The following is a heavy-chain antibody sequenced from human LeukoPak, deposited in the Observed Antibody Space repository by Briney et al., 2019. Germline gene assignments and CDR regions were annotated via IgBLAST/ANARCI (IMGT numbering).Heavy chain of an antibody. V-gene: IGHV4-34*01. CDR2: INHSGST. CDR3: ARGGYCSSTSCSSFDY. J-gene: IGHJ4*02. D-gene: IGHD2-2*01. CDR1: GGSFSGYY. Sequence: SETLSLTCAVYGGSFSGYYWSWICQPPGKGLEWIGEINHSGSTNYNPSLKSRVTISVDTSKNQFSLKLSSVTAADTAVYYCARGGYCSSTSCSSFDYWGQGTLVTVSS.